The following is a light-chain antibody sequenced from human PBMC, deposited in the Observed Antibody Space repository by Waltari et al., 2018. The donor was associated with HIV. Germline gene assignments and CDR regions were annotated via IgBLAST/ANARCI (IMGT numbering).Light chain of an antibody. J-gene: IGLJ3*02. CDR3: AAWDASLSGGV. Sequence: QSVLTQPPSASGTPGQRVTISCSGSSSNIGRQYVYLYQQLPGTAPKLLIYRNNQRPSGVPDRFSGSKSGTSASLAISGLRSEDEADYHCAAWDASLSGGVFGGGTKLTVL. CDR1: SSNIGRQY. CDR2: RNN. V-gene: IGLV1-47*01.